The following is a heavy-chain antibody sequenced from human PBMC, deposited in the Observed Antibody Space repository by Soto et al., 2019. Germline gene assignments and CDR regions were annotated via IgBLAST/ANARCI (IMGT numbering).Heavy chain of an antibody. Sequence: SXKVSFKASGYTXSNYDIDLVRQATGQGPEWMGWRSPNSCRTGYAQKFQGRGTMTSNTSSSTAYMELRSLRSEDTAVYYCSRGKRYTNDYWGQGTLVTVSS. V-gene: IGHV1-8*01. CDR2: RSPNSCRT. CDR3: SRGKRYTNDY. J-gene: IGHJ4*02. CDR1: GYTXSNYD. D-gene: IGHD3-16*02.